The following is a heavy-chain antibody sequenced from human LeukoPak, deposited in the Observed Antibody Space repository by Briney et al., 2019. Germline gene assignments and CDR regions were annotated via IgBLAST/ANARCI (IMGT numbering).Heavy chain of an antibody. CDR2: ISWNSGSI. Sequence: GRSLRLSCAASGFTFDDYAMHWVRQAPGRGLEWVSGISWNSGSIGYADSVKGRFTISRDNAKNSLYLQMNSLRAEDTALYYCAKGTERGYSYGYFYYWGQGTLVTVSS. CDR1: GFTFDDYA. CDR3: AKGTERGYSYGYFYY. D-gene: IGHD5-18*01. J-gene: IGHJ4*02. V-gene: IGHV3-9*01.